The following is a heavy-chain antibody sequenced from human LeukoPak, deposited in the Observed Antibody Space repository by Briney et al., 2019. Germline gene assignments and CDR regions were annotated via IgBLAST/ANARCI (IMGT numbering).Heavy chain of an antibody. CDR3: ARPRGMAGVRADWYFDV. Sequence: KTSETLSLTCTVSGDSINSSPYYWHWIRQPPGKGLEWIGSIYYSGSTYYNPSLRSRVTISVDTSNNRFSLRVNSVSAADTAVYYCARPRGMAGVRADWYFDVWGRGTLVTVSS. CDR1: GDSINSSPYY. CDR2: IYYSGST. V-gene: IGHV4-39*01. J-gene: IGHJ2*01. D-gene: IGHD5-24*01.